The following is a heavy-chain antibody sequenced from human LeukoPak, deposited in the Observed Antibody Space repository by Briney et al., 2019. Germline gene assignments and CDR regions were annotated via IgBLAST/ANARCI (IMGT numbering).Heavy chain of an antibody. Sequence: ASVKVSCKASGGTFSSYAISWVRQAPGQGLEWMGGIIPIFGTANYAQKFQGRVTITTDESTSTAYMELSSLRSEDTAVYYCARDSVAVAGTPGWFDPWGQGTLVTVSS. J-gene: IGHJ5*02. CDR1: GGTFSSYA. CDR3: ARDSVAVAGTPGWFDP. D-gene: IGHD6-19*01. V-gene: IGHV1-69*05. CDR2: IIPIFGTA.